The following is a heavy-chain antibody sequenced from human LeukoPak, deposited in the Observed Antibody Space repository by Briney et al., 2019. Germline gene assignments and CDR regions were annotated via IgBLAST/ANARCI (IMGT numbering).Heavy chain of an antibody. V-gene: IGHV3-23*01. Sequence: PGGSLSLSCAASGFTFSSYGRSWVRQAPGKGLEGVSSMNYSGGDTHYADSVRGRFTISRDNSKDTLYLQMNSLRAEDTAIYFCATPISGNYPHSPPDYWGQGSLVTVSS. CDR2: MNYSGGDT. J-gene: IGHJ4*02. CDR1: GFTFSSYG. D-gene: IGHD1-26*01. CDR3: ATPISGNYPHSPPDY.